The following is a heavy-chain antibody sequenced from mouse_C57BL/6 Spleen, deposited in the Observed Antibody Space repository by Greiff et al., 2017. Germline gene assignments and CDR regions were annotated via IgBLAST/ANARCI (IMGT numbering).Heavy chain of an antibody. J-gene: IGHJ2*01. CDR1: GYAFSSSW. D-gene: IGHD1-1*02. CDR2: IYPGDGDT. Sequence: QVQLQQSGPELVKPGASVKISCKASGYAFSSSWMNWVKQRPGKGLEWIGRIYPGDGDTNYNGKFKGKATLTADKSSSTAYMQLSSLTSEDSAVYFCAREGSYGVDYWGKGTTLTVSS. CDR3: AREGSYGVDY. V-gene: IGHV1-82*01.